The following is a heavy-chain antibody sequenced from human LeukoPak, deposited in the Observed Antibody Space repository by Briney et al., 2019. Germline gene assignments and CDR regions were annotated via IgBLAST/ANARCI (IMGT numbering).Heavy chain of an antibody. CDR1: GFTFSDYY. Sequence: GGSLRLSCAASGFTFSDYYMSWIRQAPGKGLEWVSYISSSSTYTNYADSVKGRFTISRDNAKNSLYLQMNSLRAEDTAVYYCTRESGAFSPFGFWGQGTLVTVSS. CDR2: ISSSSTYT. D-gene: IGHD1-26*01. J-gene: IGHJ4*02. V-gene: IGHV3-11*05. CDR3: TRESGAFSPFGF.